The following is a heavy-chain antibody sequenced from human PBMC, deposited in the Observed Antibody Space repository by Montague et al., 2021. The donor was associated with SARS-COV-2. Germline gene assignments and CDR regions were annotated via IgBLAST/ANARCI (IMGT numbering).Heavy chain of an antibody. Sequence: CAISGDSVSSNGAAWNWIRQSPSRGLEWLGRTYYMSKWHNDYAVSVKSRITINPDTSKNQFSLQLKSVTPEDTAVYYCARGWVATSPHMDNWGQGSLVIVSS. CDR1: GDSVSSNGAA. CDR3: ARGWVATSPHMDN. J-gene: IGHJ4*02. CDR2: TYYMSKWHN. V-gene: IGHV6-1*01. D-gene: IGHD5-12*01.